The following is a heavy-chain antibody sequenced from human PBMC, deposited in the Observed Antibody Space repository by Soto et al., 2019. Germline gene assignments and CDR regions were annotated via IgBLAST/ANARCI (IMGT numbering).Heavy chain of an antibody. V-gene: IGHV3-74*01. Sequence: EVQLVESGGGLVQPGGSLRLSCAASGFTFSSYWMHWVRQAPGKGLVWVSRINSDGSSTSYADSVKGRFTISRDNAKNTLYMQMSSLRAEDTAVYYCARGDDILTGYMYYFDYWGQGTLVTVSS. CDR2: INSDGSST. CDR3: ARGDDILTGYMYYFDY. D-gene: IGHD3-9*01. J-gene: IGHJ4*02. CDR1: GFTFSSYW.